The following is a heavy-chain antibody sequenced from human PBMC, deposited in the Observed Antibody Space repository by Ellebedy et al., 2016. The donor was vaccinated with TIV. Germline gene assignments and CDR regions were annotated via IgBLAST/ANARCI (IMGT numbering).Heavy chain of an antibody. J-gene: IGHJ3*02. V-gene: IGHV3-74*01. CDR3: VREMSELTVWSGEFTPRPFDI. D-gene: IGHD3-10*01. CDR2: IHSDGSST. CDR1: RFTFSNYW. Sequence: GGSLRLSXAASRFTFSNYWMHWVRQAPGKGLVWVSRIHSDGSSTSYADSMKGRFTISRDNAKNTLYLQMNSLRAEDTALYHCVREMSELTVWSGEFTPRPFDIWGQGTMVTVSS.